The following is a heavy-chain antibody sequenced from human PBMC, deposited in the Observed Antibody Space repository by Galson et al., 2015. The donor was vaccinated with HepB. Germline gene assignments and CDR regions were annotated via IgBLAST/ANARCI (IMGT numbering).Heavy chain of an antibody. D-gene: IGHD3-22*01. CDR2: INPNSGGT. V-gene: IGHV1-2*05. CDR1: GYTFTGYY. J-gene: IGHJ3*02. CDR3: AREIYYYDSSGYYVGAFDI. Sequence: SVKVSCKASGYTFTGYYMHWVRQAPGQGLEWMGRINPNSGGTNYAQKFQGRVTMTRDTSISTAYMELSRLRSDDTVVYYCAREIYYYDSSGYYVGAFDIWGQATMVTVSS.